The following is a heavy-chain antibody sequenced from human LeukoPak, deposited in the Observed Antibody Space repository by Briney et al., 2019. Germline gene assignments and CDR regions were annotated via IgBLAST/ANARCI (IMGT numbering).Heavy chain of an antibody. Sequence: PGGSLRLSCAASGFTFSSYAMHWVRQAPGKGLVWVSRINSDGSSTSYADSVKGRFTISRDNAKNTLYLQMNSLRAEDTAVYYCARRGYSSGWYLYYYYGMDVWGQGTTVTVSS. V-gene: IGHV3-74*01. J-gene: IGHJ6*02. CDR2: INSDGSST. CDR1: GFTFSSYA. D-gene: IGHD6-19*01. CDR3: ARRGYSSGWYLYYYYGMDV.